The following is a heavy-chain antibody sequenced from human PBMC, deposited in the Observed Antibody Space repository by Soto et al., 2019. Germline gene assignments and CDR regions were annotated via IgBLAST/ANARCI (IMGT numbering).Heavy chain of an antibody. D-gene: IGHD5-12*01. CDR3: AGGPGVARNY. V-gene: IGHV4-30-2*01. CDR2: IYHSGST. J-gene: IGHJ4*02. Sequence: SETRSLTCAVSGGSISSGGYSWSWIRQPPGKGLEWIGYIYHSGSTYYNPSLKSRVTISVDRSKNQFSLKLSSVTAADTAVYYCAGGPGVARNYWGQGTLVTVSS. CDR1: GGSISSGGYS.